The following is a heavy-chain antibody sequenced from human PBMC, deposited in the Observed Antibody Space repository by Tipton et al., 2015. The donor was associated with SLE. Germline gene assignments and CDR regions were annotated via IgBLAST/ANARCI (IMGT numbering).Heavy chain of an antibody. J-gene: IGHJ3*02. V-gene: IGHV4-61*09. Sequence: TLSLTCTVSGGSISSGSYYWSWIRQPAGNGLEWIGYIYTSGSTNYNPSLKSRVTISVDTSKNQFSLKLSSVTAADTAVYYCASGLGSGHVDIWGQGTMVTVSS. CDR1: GGSISSGSYY. CDR2: IYTSGST. D-gene: IGHD6-19*01. CDR3: ASGLGSGHVDI.